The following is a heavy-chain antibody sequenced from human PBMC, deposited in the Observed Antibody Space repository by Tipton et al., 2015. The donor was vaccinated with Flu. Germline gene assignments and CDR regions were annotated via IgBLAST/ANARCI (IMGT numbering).Heavy chain of an antibody. V-gene: IGHV4-39*01. D-gene: IGHD6-19*01. CDR1: GGFISSSSYY. CDR2: INYSGST. Sequence: TLSLTCTVSGGFISSSSYYWGWIRQPPGKGLEWIGTINYSGSTYYNPSLKSRVTISVDTSKNQFSLKLSSVTAADTAVYYCAYRSGWYTTQVYWGQGTLVTVSS. CDR3: AYRSGWYTTQVY. J-gene: IGHJ4*02.